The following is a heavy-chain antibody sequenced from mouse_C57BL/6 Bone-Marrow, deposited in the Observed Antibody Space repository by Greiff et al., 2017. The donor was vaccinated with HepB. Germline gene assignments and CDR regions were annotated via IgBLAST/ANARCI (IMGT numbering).Heavy chain of an antibody. CDR1: GFTFSSYA. Sequence: DVMLVESGGGLVKPGGSLKLSCAASGFTFSSYAMSWVRQTPEKRLEWVATISDGGSYTYYPDNVKGRFTISRDNAKNNLYLQMSHLKSEDTAMYYCARDVNYDYWYFDVWGTGTTVTVSS. CDR2: ISDGGSYT. J-gene: IGHJ1*03. D-gene: IGHD2-1*01. CDR3: ARDVNYDYWYFDV. V-gene: IGHV5-4*01.